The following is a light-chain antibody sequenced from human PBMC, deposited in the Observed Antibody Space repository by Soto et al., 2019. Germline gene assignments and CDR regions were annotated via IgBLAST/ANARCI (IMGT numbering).Light chain of an antibody. V-gene: IGLV1-40*01. J-gene: IGLJ1*01. CDR1: RSNIGTGYD. CDR2: GND. Sequence: QSVLTQAPSGTGVHGGRVTISCYKCRSNIGTGYDVHWYHELPGTGPKLLIYGNDNRPSGVPDRFSGSKSGTSASLAITGLQAEDEANYYCQTHDSSLSSYVFGTGTKVTVL. CDR3: QTHDSSLSSYV.